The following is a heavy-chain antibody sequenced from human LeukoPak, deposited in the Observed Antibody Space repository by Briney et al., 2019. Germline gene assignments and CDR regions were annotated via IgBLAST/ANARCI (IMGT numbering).Heavy chain of an antibody. V-gene: IGHV3-30*02. CDR3: AKARYSLHPYCSSTSCPMGALDY. CDR1: GFTFSSYG. CDR2: IRYDGSNK. D-gene: IGHD2-2*01. Sequence: PGGSLRLSCAASGFTFSSYGMHWVRQAPGKGLEWVAFIRYDGSNKYYADSVKGRFTISRDNSKNTLYLQMNSLRAEDTAVYYCAKARYSLHPYCSSTSCPMGALDYWGQGTLVTVSS. J-gene: IGHJ4*02.